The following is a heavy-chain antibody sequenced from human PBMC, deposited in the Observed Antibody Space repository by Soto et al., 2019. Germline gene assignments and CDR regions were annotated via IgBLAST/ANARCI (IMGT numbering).Heavy chain of an antibody. V-gene: IGHV3-64*01. CDR3: AKGVNSYGMDV. CDR2: ISSYGGSK. Sequence: EVQLVESGGGLVQPGESLRLSCAASGFTFSSYSMHWVRQAPGKGLEYFSVISSYGGSKYYENSVKVRFTISRDNSKNTLYLQMGSLRAEDMAVYYCAKGVNSYGMDVWGQGTTVTVSS. CDR1: GFTFSSYS. D-gene: IGHD1-20*01. J-gene: IGHJ6*02.